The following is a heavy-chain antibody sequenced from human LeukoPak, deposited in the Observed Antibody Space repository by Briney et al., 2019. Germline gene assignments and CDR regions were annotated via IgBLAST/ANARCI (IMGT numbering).Heavy chain of an antibody. Sequence: PSETLSLTCTVSGGSISSYYWSWIRQPAGKGLEWIGRIYTSGSTNYNPSLKSRVTMSVDTSKSQFSLKLSSVTAADTAVYYCARVRYSGSYYYMDVWGKGTTVTVSS. CDR3: ARVRYSGSYYYMDV. CDR1: GGSISSYY. CDR2: IYTSGST. V-gene: IGHV4-4*07. D-gene: IGHD1-26*01. J-gene: IGHJ6*03.